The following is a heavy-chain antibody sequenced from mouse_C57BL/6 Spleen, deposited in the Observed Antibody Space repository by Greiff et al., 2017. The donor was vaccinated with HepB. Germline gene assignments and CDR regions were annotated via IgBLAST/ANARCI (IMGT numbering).Heavy chain of an antibody. J-gene: IGHJ2*01. CDR2: ISDGGSYT. V-gene: IGHV5-4*01. CDR1: GFTFSSYA. D-gene: IGHD2-4*01. CDR3: AREGIYYDYVN. Sequence: EVKVVESGGGLVKPGGSLKLSCAASGFTFSSYAMSWVRQTPEKRLEWVATISDGGSYTYYPDNVKGRFTISRDNAKNNLYLQMSHLKSEDTAMYYCAREGIYYDYVNWGQGTTLTVSS.